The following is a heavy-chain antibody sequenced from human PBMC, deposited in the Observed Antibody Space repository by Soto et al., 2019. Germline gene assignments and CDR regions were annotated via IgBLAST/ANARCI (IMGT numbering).Heavy chain of an antibody. V-gene: IGHV3-30*03. Sequence: QVQLVESGGGVVQPGRSLGLSCAASGFTFNIYGMHWVRQAPGKGLEWVAAISYDGINKYYADSVKGRFTISRDNSKNTLYVQMNSLRAEDTAVYYCARSTQPTRGIHWYFDLWGRGILVSVSS. CDR3: ARSTQPTRGIHWYFDL. CDR1: GFTFNIYG. CDR2: ISYDGINK. J-gene: IGHJ2*01. D-gene: IGHD2-2*01.